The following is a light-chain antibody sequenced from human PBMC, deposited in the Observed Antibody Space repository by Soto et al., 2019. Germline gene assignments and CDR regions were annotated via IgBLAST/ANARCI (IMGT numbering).Light chain of an antibody. V-gene: IGLV2-14*01. J-gene: IGLJ2*01. CDR1: SGDVGGYNY. Sequence: QSALTQPPSASGSPGQSVTISCTGASGDVGGYNYVSWYQQHPGKAPKLMIYEVTKRPSGVSNRFSGSKSGNTASLTISGLQAEDEAVYYCSSYTTTSTVVFGGGTKLTVL. CDR2: EVT. CDR3: SSYTTTSTVV.